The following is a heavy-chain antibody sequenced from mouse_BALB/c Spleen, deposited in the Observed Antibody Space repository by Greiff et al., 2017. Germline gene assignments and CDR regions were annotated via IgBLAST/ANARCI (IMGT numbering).Heavy chain of an antibody. CDR2: ISNLAYSI. Sequence: DVQLVESGGGLVQPGGSRKLSCAASGFTFSDYGMAWVRQAPGKGPEWVAFISNLAYSIYYADTVTGRFTISRENAKNTLYLEMSSLRSEDTAMYYCARDAGWSYAMDYWGQGTSVTVSS. CDR3: ARDAGWSYAMDY. J-gene: IGHJ4*01. D-gene: IGHD2-3*01. CDR1: GFTFSDYG. V-gene: IGHV5-15*02.